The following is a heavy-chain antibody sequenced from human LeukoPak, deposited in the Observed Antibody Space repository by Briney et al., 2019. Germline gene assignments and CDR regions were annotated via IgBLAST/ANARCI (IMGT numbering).Heavy chain of an antibody. J-gene: IGHJ4*02. V-gene: IGHV3-48*01. D-gene: IGHD3-16*01. Sequence: PGGSLRLSCAASGFTFSSYEMNWVRQAPGKGLEWVSYISSSSSTIYYADSVKGRFTISRDNAKNSLYLQMNSLRAEDTAVYYCARDLRTWGPRRPFDYWGQGTLVTVSS. CDR3: ARDLRTWGPRRPFDY. CDR2: ISSSSSTI. CDR1: GFTFSSYE.